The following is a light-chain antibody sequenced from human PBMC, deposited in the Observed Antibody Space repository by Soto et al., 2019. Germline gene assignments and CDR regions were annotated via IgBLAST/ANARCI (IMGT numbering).Light chain of an antibody. Sequence: QSALTQPASVSGSPGQSITISCTGTSSDVGASKYVSWYQQHPGKAPKLMIYEVSNRPSGLSNRFSGSKSGNTASLTISGLQAEDEADYYCSSYTSTTTVLFGGGTKLTVL. V-gene: IGLV2-14*01. CDR3: SSYTSTTTVL. J-gene: IGLJ2*01. CDR1: SSDVGASKY. CDR2: EVS.